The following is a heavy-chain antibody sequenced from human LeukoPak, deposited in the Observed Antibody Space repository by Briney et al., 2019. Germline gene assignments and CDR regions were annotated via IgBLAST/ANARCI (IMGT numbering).Heavy chain of an antibody. CDR2: IIDDGSST. J-gene: IGHJ4*02. CDR1: GFTFNRNV. CDR3: AKPHDSGWWMFDY. V-gene: IGHV3-23*01. Sequence: GGSLRLSCAASGFTFNRNVMSWVRQAPGKGLEWVSAIIDDGSSTYYADSVKGRFSISRDNSKNTVYLQMNSLRAEDTAIYYCAKPHDSGWWMFDYWGQGTLVTVSS. D-gene: IGHD6-19*01.